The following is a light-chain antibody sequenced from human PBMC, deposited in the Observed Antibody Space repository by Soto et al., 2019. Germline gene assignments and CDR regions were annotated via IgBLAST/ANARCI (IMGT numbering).Light chain of an antibody. J-gene: IGKJ5*01. CDR3: QQYDNLSIT. CDR2: DAS. CDR1: QDISNY. Sequence: DIPMTQSPSSLSASVGDRVTITCQASQDISNYLNWYQQNPGKAPKLLIYDASNLETGVPSRFSGSGSGTDFTFTISSLQPEDIATYYCQQYDNLSITFGQGTRLEIK. V-gene: IGKV1-33*01.